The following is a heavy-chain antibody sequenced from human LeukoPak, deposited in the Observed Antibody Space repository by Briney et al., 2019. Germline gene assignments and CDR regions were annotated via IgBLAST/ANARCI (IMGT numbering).Heavy chain of an antibody. CDR2: ISGSGGST. V-gene: IGHV3-23*01. Sequence: GGSLRLSCAASGFTFSSYATSWVRQAPGKGLEWVSAISGSGGSTYYADSVKGRFTISRDNAKNTLYLQMNSLRAEDTAVYYCSIGPQRYCSGGYCYGDYWGQGTLVTVSS. D-gene: IGHD2-15*01. CDR1: GFTFSSYA. J-gene: IGHJ4*02. CDR3: SIGPQRYCSGGYCYGDY.